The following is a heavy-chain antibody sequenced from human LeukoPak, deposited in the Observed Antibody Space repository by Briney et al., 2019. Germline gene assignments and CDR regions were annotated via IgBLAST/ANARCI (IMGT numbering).Heavy chain of an antibody. V-gene: IGHV3-21*01. D-gene: IGHD3-10*01. CDR3: ARGILSGSYRFDY. Sequence: GGSLRLSCAASGFTFSSYSMNWARQAPGKGLEWVSSISSSSSYIYYADSVKGRFTISRDNAKNSLYLQMNSLRAEDTAVYYCARGILSGSYRFDYWGQGTLVTVSS. J-gene: IGHJ4*02. CDR1: GFTFSSYS. CDR2: ISSSSSYI.